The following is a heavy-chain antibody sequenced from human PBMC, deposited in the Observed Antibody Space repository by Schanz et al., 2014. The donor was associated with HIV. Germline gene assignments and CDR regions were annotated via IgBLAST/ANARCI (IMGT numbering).Heavy chain of an antibody. CDR2: FNVMLSKI. CDR1: GYTFSTYY. CDR3: GSVSMTADPSTNTAYMEMRGLRFEDTAVYYCASGRRSGIGWRMDV. V-gene: IGHV1-2*05. Sequence: QAQLVQSGAEVKKPGASVKVSCKASGYTFSTYYIHWVRQAPGHGPEWIGHFNVMLSKINSAQKFQGRVSMTADPAQGGLAPQNIRLSQTNSAQKFQGSVSMTADPSTNTAYMEMRGLRFEDTAVYYCASGRRSGIGWRMDVWGQGTTVSVSS. J-gene: IGHJ6*02. D-gene: IGHD6-25*01.